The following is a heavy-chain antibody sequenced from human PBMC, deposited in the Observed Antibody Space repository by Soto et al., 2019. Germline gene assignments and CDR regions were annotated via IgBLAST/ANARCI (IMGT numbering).Heavy chain of an antibody. D-gene: IGHD2-2*01. Sequence: GASVKVSCKPSGYTFTSYTINWVRQAPGQGLELVGWISAYNGNTNYAQKFQGRVTMTTDTSTSTAYMEVGSLRSDDTAVYYCAIRCTSTTCRGGSCPPCYWGQGTLVTVSS. CDR3: AIRCTSTTCRGGSCPPCY. V-gene: IGHV1-18*01. CDR1: GYTFTSYT. J-gene: IGHJ4*02. CDR2: ISAYNGNT.